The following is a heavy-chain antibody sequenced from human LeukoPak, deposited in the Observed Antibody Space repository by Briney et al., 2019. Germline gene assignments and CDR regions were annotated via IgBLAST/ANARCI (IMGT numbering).Heavy chain of an antibody. J-gene: IGHJ5*02. D-gene: IGHD3-3*01. Sequence: SETLSLTCAVYGGSFSGYYWSWIRQPPGKGLEWIGEINHSGSTNYNPSLKSRVTISVDTSKNQFSLKLSSVTAADTAVYYCARGQYDFWSGPYNWFDPWGQGTLVTVSS. V-gene: IGHV4-34*01. CDR1: GGSFSGYY. CDR3: ARGQYDFWSGPYNWFDP. CDR2: INHSGST.